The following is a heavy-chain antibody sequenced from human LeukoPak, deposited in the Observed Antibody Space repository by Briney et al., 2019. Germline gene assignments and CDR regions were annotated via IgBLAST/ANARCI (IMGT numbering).Heavy chain of an antibody. Sequence: ASVKVSCQASGGTFRSYAISWVRQAPGQGLEWMGGIIPIFGTANYAQKFQGRVTITADESTSTAYMELSSLRSEDTAVYYCARDRAPYSSGWYNFDYWGQGTLVTVSS. J-gene: IGHJ4*02. CDR2: IIPIFGTA. CDR1: GGTFRSYA. CDR3: ARDRAPYSSGWYNFDY. V-gene: IGHV1-69*13. D-gene: IGHD6-19*01.